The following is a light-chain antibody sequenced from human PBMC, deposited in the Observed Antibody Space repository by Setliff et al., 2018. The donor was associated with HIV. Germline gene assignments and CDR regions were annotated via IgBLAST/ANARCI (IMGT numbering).Light chain of an antibody. Sequence: QSVLTQPASVSGSPGQSTTISCTGTSSDVGGYNYVSWYQQHPGKAPKLMIYEVSNRPSGVSYRFSGSKSGNTASLTISGPQAEDEADYYCCSYAGSATWVFGGGTKVTVL. CDR1: SSDVGGYNY. V-gene: IGLV2-23*02. J-gene: IGLJ2*01. CDR2: EVS. CDR3: CSYAGSATWV.